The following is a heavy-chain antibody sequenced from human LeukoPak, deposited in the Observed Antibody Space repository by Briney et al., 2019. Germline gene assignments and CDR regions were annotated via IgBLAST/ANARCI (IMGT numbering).Heavy chain of an antibody. CDR1: GFTASDYY. CDR3: VRVQTGGAFDI. Sequence: GGSLRLSCAASGFTASDYYMDWVRQTPGKGLEWVGRSRNKANSYTTDFAATVKGRFTISRDESKNSLFLQMNSLKTEDTVVYYCVRVQTGGAFDIWGQGTMVTVSS. V-gene: IGHV3-72*01. CDR2: SRNKANSYTT. D-gene: IGHD7-27*01. J-gene: IGHJ3*02.